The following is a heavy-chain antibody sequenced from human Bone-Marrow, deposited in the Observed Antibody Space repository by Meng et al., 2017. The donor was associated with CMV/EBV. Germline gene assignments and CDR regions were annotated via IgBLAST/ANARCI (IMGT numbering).Heavy chain of an antibody. CDR2: IGTAGDT. V-gene: IGHV3-13*01. D-gene: IGHD3-16*01. CDR3: ARGRGGLYYYYYGMDV. J-gene: IGHJ6*02. CDR1: GFTFSSYD. Sequence: GGSLRLSCAASGFTFSSYDMHWVRQATGKGLEWVSAIGTAGDTYYPGSVKGRFTISRDNAKNSLYLQMNSLRAEDTAVYYCARGRGGLYYYYYGMDVWGQGTTVTVSS.